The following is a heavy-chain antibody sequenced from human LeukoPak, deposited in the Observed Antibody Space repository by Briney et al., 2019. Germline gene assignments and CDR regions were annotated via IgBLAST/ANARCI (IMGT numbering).Heavy chain of an antibody. J-gene: IGHJ4*02. Sequence: ASVNVSCKASGYTFTGYYMHWVRQAPGQGLEWMGWINPNSGGTNYAQKFQGWVTMTRDTSISTAYMELSRLRSDDTAVYYCARAGTVEMTPLDYWGQGTPVTVSS. D-gene: IGHD5-24*01. CDR1: GYTFTGYY. CDR2: INPNSGGT. V-gene: IGHV1-2*04. CDR3: ARAGTVEMTPLDY.